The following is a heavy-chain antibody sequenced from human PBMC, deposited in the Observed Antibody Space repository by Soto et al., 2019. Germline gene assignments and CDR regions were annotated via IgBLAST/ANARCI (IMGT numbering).Heavy chain of an antibody. J-gene: IGHJ4*02. D-gene: IGHD6-13*01. V-gene: IGHV1-18*01. CDR1: GYTFTNYA. Sequence: GASVKVSCKASGYTFTNYAISWVRQAPGRGLDWMGWVNTYNGNPNYAQIFQGRVTMTTDTSTGTAYMELRSLKSDDSAIYYCARDSQYSTSWQRFDSWGQGTLVTVSS. CDR2: VNTYNGNP. CDR3: ARDSQYSTSWQRFDS.